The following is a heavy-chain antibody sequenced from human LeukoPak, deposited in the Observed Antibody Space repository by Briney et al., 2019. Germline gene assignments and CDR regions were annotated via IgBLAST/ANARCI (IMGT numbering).Heavy chain of an antibody. D-gene: IGHD1-26*01. CDR2: VFSGGTT. Sequence: GGPLRLSCAASAFTVSSNYMSWVRQAPGKGLEWVSVVFSGGTTYYADSVKGRFTISRDNPKNTLYLQMNSLRAEDTAVYYCARGSRSPSGTYHYYFDYWGQGTLVTVSS. CDR1: AFTVSSNY. CDR3: ARGSRSPSGTYHYYFDY. J-gene: IGHJ4*02. V-gene: IGHV3-53*01.